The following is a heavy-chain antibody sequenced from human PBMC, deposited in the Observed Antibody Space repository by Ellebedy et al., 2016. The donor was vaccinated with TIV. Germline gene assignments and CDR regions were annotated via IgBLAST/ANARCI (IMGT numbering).Heavy chain of an antibody. CDR1: GFTFSSYG. D-gene: IGHD6-19*01. Sequence: GESLKISCAASGFTFSSYGMHWVRQAPGKGLEWVAVIWYDGSNKYYADSVKGRFTISRDNSKNTLYLQMNSLRAEDTAVYYCARTCRKAVAGTVDAFDIWGQGTMVTVSS. V-gene: IGHV3-33*08. CDR2: IWYDGSNK. J-gene: IGHJ3*02. CDR3: ARTCRKAVAGTVDAFDI.